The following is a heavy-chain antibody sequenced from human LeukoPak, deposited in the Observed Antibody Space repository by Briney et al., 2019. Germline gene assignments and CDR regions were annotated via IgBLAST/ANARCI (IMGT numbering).Heavy chain of an antibody. CDR1: GFTFGDYW. CDR2: IKQDGSEK. V-gene: IGHV3-7*01. D-gene: IGHD6-19*01. Sequence: GGSLRLSCEVSGFTFGDYWMHWVRQAPGKGLEWVANIKQDGSEKYYVDSVKGRFTISRDNAKNSLYLQMNSLRAEDTAVYYCARDFSRGRAVAVAHDYWGQGTLVTVSS. CDR3: ARDFSRGRAVAVAHDY. J-gene: IGHJ4*02.